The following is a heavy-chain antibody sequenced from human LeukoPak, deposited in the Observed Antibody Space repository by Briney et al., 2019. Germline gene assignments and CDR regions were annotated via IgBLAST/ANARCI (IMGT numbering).Heavy chain of an antibody. CDR1: GFTFSSYA. V-gene: IGHV3-23*01. Sequence: GGSLRLSCAASGFTFSSYAMSWVRQAPGKGLEWVSAISGSGGSTYYADSVKGRFTISRDNSKNTLYLQMNSLRAEDTAVYYCAKDPLVSGTGAIWGYWGQGTLVTVSS. CDR3: AKDPLVSGTGAIWGY. J-gene: IGHJ4*02. CDR2: ISGSGGST. D-gene: IGHD1-1*01.